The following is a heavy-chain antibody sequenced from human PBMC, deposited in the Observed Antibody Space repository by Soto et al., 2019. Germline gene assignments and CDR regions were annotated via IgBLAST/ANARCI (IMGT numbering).Heavy chain of an antibody. J-gene: IGHJ5*02. CDR2: IYYSGST. D-gene: IGHD3-10*01. Sequence: SETLSLTCTVSGGSVSSGSYYWSWIRQPPGKGLEWIGYIYYSGSTNYNPSLKSRVTISVDTSKNQFSLKLSSVTAADTAVYYCARDGSEWGYGSGNWGWFDPWGQGTLVTVS. CDR3: ARDGSEWGYGSGNWGWFDP. CDR1: GGSVSSGSYY. V-gene: IGHV4-61*01.